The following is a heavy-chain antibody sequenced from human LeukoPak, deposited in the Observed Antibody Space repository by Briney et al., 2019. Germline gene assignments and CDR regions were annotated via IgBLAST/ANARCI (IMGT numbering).Heavy chain of an antibody. CDR1: GFTFSTYW. CDR2: IKPDGSEK. J-gene: IGHJ4*01. CDR3: ARGPRSFDY. V-gene: IGHV3-7*05. Sequence: PGGSLRLSCAASGFTFSTYWMSWVRQAPGKGLEWVANIKPDGSEKYYVASVKGRFTISRDNAKNSLYLQVNSLRAEDTAVFYCARGPRSFDYWGQGALVTVSS.